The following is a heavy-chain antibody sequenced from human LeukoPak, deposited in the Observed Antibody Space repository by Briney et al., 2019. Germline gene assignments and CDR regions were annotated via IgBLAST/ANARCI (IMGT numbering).Heavy chain of an antibody. J-gene: IGHJ6*03. V-gene: IGHV3-33*06. Sequence: PGRSLRLSCAASGFTFSSYGMHWVRQAPGKGLEWVAVIWYDGSNKYYADSVKGRFTISRDNSKNTLYLQMNSLRAEDTAVYYCAKGQWELQSLATVYYYYMDVWGKGTTVTVSS. CDR2: IWYDGSNK. CDR3: AKGQWELQSLATVYYYYMDV. CDR1: GFTFSSYG. D-gene: IGHD1-26*01.